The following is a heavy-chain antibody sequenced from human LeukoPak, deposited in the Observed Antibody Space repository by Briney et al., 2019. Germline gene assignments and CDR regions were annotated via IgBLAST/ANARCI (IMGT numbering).Heavy chain of an antibody. Sequence: SETLSLTRTVSGGSLSSSYWSWIRQPAGKGLEWIGRIYTSGSTNYNPSLKSRVTMSVDTSKHQFSLKLSSVTAADTAVYYCARGDYDFWSGYVYYYYMDVWGKGTTVTVSS. CDR3: ARGDYDFWSGYVYYYYMDV. J-gene: IGHJ6*03. D-gene: IGHD3-3*01. V-gene: IGHV4-4*07. CDR1: GGSLSSSY. CDR2: IYTSGST.